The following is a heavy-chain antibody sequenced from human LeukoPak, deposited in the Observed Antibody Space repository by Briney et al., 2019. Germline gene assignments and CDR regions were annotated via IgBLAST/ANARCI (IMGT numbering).Heavy chain of an antibody. CDR1: GSSISGHY. V-gene: IGHV4-59*11. CDR3: VKCLKTPRVVGYFEY. D-gene: IGHD2-15*01. J-gene: IGHJ4*02. CDR2: FYFGEST. Sequence: PSETLSLTCSVSGSSISGHYWGWIRQPPGKTLEWIGYFYFGESTNYNPSLKTRVSMSVDTSKNQFSLKLSSVSAADTAVYYCVKCLKTPRVVGYFEYWGQGSLVIVSS.